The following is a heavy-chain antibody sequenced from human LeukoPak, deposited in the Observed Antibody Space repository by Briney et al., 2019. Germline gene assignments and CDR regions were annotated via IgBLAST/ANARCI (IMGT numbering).Heavy chain of an antibody. Sequence: GGSLRLSCAASGFSFGNYAMNWVRQAPGKGLEWVSGISTGGSRYYADSVKSRFSISRDNSKNTLYLQMNSLGVEDTAVYYCAKVLSRQYGSGSYPFDHWGQGTLVTVSS. V-gene: IGHV3-23*01. D-gene: IGHD3-10*01. CDR2: ISTGGSR. J-gene: IGHJ4*02. CDR3: AKVLSRQYGSGSYPFDH. CDR1: GFSFGNYA.